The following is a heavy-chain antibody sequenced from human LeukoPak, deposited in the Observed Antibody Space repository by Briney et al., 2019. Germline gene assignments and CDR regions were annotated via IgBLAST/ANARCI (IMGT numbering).Heavy chain of an antibody. CDR3: ARGPGPAGGSSGWYYFDY. CDR2: ISYDGSNK. CDR1: GFTFSSSA. V-gene: IGHV3-30-3*01. D-gene: IGHD6-19*01. J-gene: IGHJ4*02. Sequence: GGSLRLSCAASGFTFSSSAMHWVRQAPGKGLEWVAVISYDGSNKYYAVSVKGRFTISRDNSKNTLYVEMNSLRAEDTAVYYCARGPGPAGGSSGWYYFDYWGQGTLVTVSS.